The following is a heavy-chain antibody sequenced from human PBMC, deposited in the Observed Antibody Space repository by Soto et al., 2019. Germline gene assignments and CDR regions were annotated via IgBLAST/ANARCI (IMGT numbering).Heavy chain of an antibody. V-gene: IGHV4-38-2*02. Sequence: SETLSLTCSVCGYSINRGYYWGWIRQAPGKGLEWIGSISHRGATYYTPSLKSRATISLDTSNNQFTLSLTSATVADTAIYYCARYAYDSSGHDDEHWGHGTLVTVSS. CDR2: ISHRGAT. CDR3: ARYAYDSSGHDDEH. CDR1: GYSINRGYY. D-gene: IGHD6-19*01. J-gene: IGHJ4*01.